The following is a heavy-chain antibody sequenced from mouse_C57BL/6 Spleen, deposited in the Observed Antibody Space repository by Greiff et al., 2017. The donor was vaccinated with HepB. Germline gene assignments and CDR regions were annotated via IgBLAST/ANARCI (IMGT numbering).Heavy chain of an antibody. CDR1: GYTFTSYW. CDR3: ARGGRKLLRSTAMDY. Sequence: QLQQPGAELVKPGASVKLSCKASGYTFTSYWMQWVKQRPGQGLEWIGEIDPSDSYTNYNQKFKGKATLTVDTSSSTAYMQLSSLTSEDSAVYYCARGGRKLLRSTAMDYWGQGTSVTVSS. D-gene: IGHD1-1*01. V-gene: IGHV1-50*01. CDR2: IDPSDSYT. J-gene: IGHJ4*01.